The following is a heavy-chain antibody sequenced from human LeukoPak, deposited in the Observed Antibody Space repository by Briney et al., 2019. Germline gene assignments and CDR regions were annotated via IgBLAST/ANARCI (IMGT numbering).Heavy chain of an antibody. D-gene: IGHD3-10*01. Sequence: SETLSLTCAVYGGSFSGYYWSWIRQPPGKGLEWIGEINHSGSTNYNPSLKSRVTISVDTSKNQFSLKLSSVTAADTAVYYCARPSTYYYGSEVPLDVWGKGTTVTISS. CDR2: INHSGST. V-gene: IGHV4-34*01. CDR3: ARPSTYYYGSEVPLDV. J-gene: IGHJ6*04. CDR1: GGSFSGYY.